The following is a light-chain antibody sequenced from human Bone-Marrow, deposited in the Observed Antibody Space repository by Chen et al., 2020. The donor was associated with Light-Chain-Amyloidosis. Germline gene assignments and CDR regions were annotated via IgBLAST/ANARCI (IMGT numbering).Light chain of an antibody. CDR1: NIGSTS. CDR2: DAS. Sequence: SYVLPQPSSVSVAPGQTATIACGGNNIGSTSVHWYQQTPGQAPLLVVYDASDRPSGIPERWSGSNSGNTATLTISRVEAGDEADYYCQVWDRSSDRPVFGGGTKLTVL. CDR3: QVWDRSSDRPV. J-gene: IGLJ3*02. V-gene: IGLV3-21*02.